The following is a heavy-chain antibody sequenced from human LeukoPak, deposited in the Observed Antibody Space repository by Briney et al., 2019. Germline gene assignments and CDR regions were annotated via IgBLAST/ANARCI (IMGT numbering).Heavy chain of an antibody. CDR3: ATDQRYAFDY. V-gene: IGHV3-33*01. CDR2: IYYDRSNT. J-gene: IGHJ4*02. CDR1: GFTFRSYA. Sequence: PGGSLRLSCAASGFTFRSYAMHWVRQAPGKGLEWVALIYYDRSNTYYADSVKGRFTISRDNSNNTLYLHMNSLRDDDTAVYYCATDQRYAFDYWGQGILVTVSS. D-gene: IGHD3-9*01.